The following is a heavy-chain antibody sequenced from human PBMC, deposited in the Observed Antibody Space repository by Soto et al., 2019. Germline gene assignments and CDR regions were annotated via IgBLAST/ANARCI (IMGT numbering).Heavy chain of an antibody. Sequence: PGESLKISCKGSGYHFTNYWIGWVRQMPGKGLEWMGFIYPSDSDTRYSPSFQGQVTISADKSISTAYLQWSSPKASDTAMYYCARQGSSGYNWFDPWGQGTLVTVSS. J-gene: IGHJ5*02. CDR3: ARQGSSGYNWFDP. V-gene: IGHV5-51*01. D-gene: IGHD3-22*01. CDR2: IYPSDSDT. CDR1: GYHFTNYW.